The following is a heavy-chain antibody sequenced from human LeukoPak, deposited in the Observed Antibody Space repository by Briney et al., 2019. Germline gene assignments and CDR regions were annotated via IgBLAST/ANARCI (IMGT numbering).Heavy chain of an antibody. CDR1: GFTFSSYS. V-gene: IGHV3-21*01. D-gene: IGHD6-19*01. J-gene: IGHJ2*01. CDR3: ARGLVPGYFDL. Sequence: GGSLRLSCAASGFTFSSYSMNWVRQAPGKGLEWVSSISTSSSYIYYADSVKGRFTISRDNAKNSLYLQMNSLRAEDTAVYYCARGLVPGYFDLWGRGTLVTVSS. CDR2: ISTSSSYI.